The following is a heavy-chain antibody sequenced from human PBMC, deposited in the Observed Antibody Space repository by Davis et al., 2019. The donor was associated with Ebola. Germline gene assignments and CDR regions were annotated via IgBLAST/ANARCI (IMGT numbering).Heavy chain of an antibody. J-gene: IGHJ3*02. CDR2: INHSGST. Sequence: MPGGSLRLSCTVSGGSISSYYWSWIRQPPGKGLEWIGEINHSGSTNYNPSLKSRVTISVDTSKNQFSLKLSSVTAADTAVYYCARTDYGDIDAFDIWGQGTMVTVSS. D-gene: IGHD4-17*01. CDR1: GGSISSYY. CDR3: ARTDYGDIDAFDI. V-gene: IGHV4-34*01.